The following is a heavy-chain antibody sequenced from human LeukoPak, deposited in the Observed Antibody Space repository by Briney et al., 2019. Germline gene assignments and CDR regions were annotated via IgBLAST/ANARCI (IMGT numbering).Heavy chain of an antibody. CDR1: GFTFSSYV. V-gene: IGHV3-30*18. J-gene: IGHJ6*02. D-gene: IGHD4-17*01. Sequence: GGSLRFSCAASGFTFSSYVMNWVRQAPGKGLEWVAVISYDGSNKYYADSVKGRFTISRDNSKNTLYLQMNSLRAEDTAVYYCAKALTTVTTAGPKKYYYYGMDVWGQGTTVTVSS. CDR2: ISYDGSNK. CDR3: AKALTTVTTAGPKKYYYYGMDV.